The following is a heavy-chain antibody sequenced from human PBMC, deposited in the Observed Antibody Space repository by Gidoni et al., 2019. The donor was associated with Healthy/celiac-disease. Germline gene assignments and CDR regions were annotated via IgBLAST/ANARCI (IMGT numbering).Heavy chain of an antibody. Sequence: EVQLVESGGGLVKPGGSLRLSCAASGFPFSNAWMSWVRQAPGKGLEWVGRIKSKTDGGTTDYAAPVKGRFTISRDDSKNTLYLQMNSLKTEDTAVYYCTTGYYGDYVGYWGQGTLVTVSS. D-gene: IGHD3-16*01. V-gene: IGHV3-15*01. J-gene: IGHJ4*02. CDR1: GFPFSNAW. CDR2: IKSKTDGGTT. CDR3: TTGYYGDYVGY.